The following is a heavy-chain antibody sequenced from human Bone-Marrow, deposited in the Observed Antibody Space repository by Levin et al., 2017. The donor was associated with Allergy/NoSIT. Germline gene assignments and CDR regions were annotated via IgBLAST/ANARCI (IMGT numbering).Heavy chain of an antibody. V-gene: IGHV3-30*18. CDR3: AKGETGASWSLIDY. CDR1: GFTFSNYG. CDR2: ISYDGSDK. D-gene: IGHD3-3*01. Sequence: GESLKISCAASGFTFSNYGMHWVRQAPGKGLEWVAVISYDGSDKYYANSVKGRFTLSRDKSKNTLFLQMNSLRPDDTAMYYCAKGETGASWSLIDYWGQGTLVTVSS. J-gene: IGHJ4*02.